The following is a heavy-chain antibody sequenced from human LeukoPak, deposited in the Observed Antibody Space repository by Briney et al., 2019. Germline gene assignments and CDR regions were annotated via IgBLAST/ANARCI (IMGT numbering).Heavy chain of an antibody. J-gene: IGHJ6*04. CDR3: AKRAPMVRGRTDYQYGMDV. CDR2: ISGSAGDT. V-gene: IGHV3-23*01. Sequence: GGALRLSCAGSGFTLSSYGMSWVRQGPGKGLEWVSAISGSAGDTYYADSVKGRFTISRDNSKNTLYMQMNSLGAEDTAVYYCAKRAPMVRGRTDYQYGMDVWGKGTTVTVSS. D-gene: IGHD3-10*01. CDR1: GFTLSSYG.